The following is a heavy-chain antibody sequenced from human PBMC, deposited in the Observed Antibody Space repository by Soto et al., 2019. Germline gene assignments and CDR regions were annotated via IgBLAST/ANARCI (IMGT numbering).Heavy chain of an antibody. CDR2: IYNGEST. CDR1: GASIGSRY. CDR3: AQTHGWPGFDL. V-gene: IGHV4-59*01. J-gene: IGHJ4*02. Sequence: QLQESGPGLVKSSETMSLTCTASGASIGSRYWSWVRQPPGKGLEWIGHIYNGESTNYNPSLKSRVTISVYTSKHQVSLNLGSVTAAYTAVYYCAQTHGWPGFDLWGQGILLTVSS. D-gene: IGHD6-19*01.